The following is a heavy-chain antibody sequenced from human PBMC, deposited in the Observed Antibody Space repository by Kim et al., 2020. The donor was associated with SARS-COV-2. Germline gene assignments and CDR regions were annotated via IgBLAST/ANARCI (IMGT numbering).Heavy chain of an antibody. Sequence: SVKVSCKASGGTFSSYAISWVRQAPGQGLEWMGRIIPILGIANYAQKFQGRVTITADKSTSTAYMELSSLRSEDTAVYYCARVGLGWATHWGYWGQGTLVTVSS. J-gene: IGHJ4*02. D-gene: IGHD5-12*01. CDR2: IIPILGIA. CDR3: ARVGLGWATHWGY. V-gene: IGHV1-69*04. CDR1: GGTFSSYA.